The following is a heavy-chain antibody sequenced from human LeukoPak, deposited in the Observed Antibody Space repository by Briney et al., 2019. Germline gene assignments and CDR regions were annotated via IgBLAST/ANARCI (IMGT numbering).Heavy chain of an antibody. V-gene: IGHV4-4*02. CDR2: IYHSGST. CDR3: ARKMIVVVIASSYFDY. J-gene: IGHJ4*02. D-gene: IGHD3-22*01. Sequence: SGTLSLTCAVSGGSISSSNWWSWVRQPPGKGLEWIGEIYHSGSTNYNPSLKSRVTISVDKSKNQFSLKLSSVTAADTAVYYCARKMIVVVIASSYFDYWGQGTLVTVSS. CDR1: GGSISSSNW.